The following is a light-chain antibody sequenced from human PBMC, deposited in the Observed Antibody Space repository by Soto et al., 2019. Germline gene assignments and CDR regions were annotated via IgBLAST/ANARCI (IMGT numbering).Light chain of an antibody. Sequence: QSVLTQPPSASGTPGQRVTISCSGSSSNIGSNYVYWYQQLPGTAPKLLLYRNNQLPSGGPDRFSGSKSGTSASLAISGLGSEDEAYYYCAAWDDSLSRAVFGGGTQLTVL. CDR3: AAWDDSLSRAV. J-gene: IGLJ7*01. CDR1: SSNIGSNY. CDR2: RNN. V-gene: IGLV1-47*01.